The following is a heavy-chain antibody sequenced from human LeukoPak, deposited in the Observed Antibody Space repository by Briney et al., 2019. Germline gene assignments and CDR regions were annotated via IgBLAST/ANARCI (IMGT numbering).Heavy chain of an antibody. D-gene: IGHD5-12*01. Sequence: KSSETQSLTCTVSGGSISSGSYYWSWIRQPAGKGLEWIGRIYTSGSTNYNPSLKSRVTISVDTSKNQFSLKLSSVTAADTAVYYCARLTGGYIVATTIYYYYYMDVWGKGTTVTVSS. J-gene: IGHJ6*03. CDR1: GGSISSGSYY. CDR3: ARLTGGYIVATTIYYYYYMDV. V-gene: IGHV4-61*02. CDR2: IYTSGST.